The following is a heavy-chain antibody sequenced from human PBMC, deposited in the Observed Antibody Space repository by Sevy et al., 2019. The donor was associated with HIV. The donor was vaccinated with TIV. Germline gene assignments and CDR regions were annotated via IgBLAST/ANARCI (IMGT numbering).Heavy chain of an antibody. CDR2: IWHDGKNK. J-gene: IGHJ4*02. Sequence: GGSLRLSCVASGFTFRNYGMHWVRQAPGKGLEWVAVIWHDGKNKNYAESVKGRFTISRDDSKNTVFLQMDSLRAEDMAVYYCARDPRIYGDYLLAYFDYWGQGTLVTVSS. D-gene: IGHD4-17*01. CDR1: GFTFRNYG. CDR3: ARDPRIYGDYLLAYFDY. V-gene: IGHV3-33*01.